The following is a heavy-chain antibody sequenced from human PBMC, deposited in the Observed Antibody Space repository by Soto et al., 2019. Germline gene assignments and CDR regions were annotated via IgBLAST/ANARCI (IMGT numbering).Heavy chain of an antibody. J-gene: IGHJ5*02. CDR2: INHSGTT. Sequence: QVQLQESGPGLVKPSETLSLTCTVSGGSISTYYWSWIRQPPGKGLEWIGYINHSGTTSYNPSVKSRVTISVDTSTQFSLRLRSVTAADTAVYYCARDPTSTNWFDPWGQGTLVTVSS. CDR3: ARDPTSTNWFDP. CDR1: GGSISTYY. V-gene: IGHV4-59*01.